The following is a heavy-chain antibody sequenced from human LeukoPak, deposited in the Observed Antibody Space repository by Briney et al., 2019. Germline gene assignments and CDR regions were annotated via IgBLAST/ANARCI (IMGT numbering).Heavy chain of an antibody. D-gene: IGHD1-26*01. V-gene: IGHV3-7*03. CDR3: TRDRSWSGYDY. CDR1: GFTFSTYW. J-gene: IGHJ4*02. CDR2: IREDGSEI. Sequence: RGSLRLSCGASGFTFSTYWMTWVRQAPGKGLEWVANIREDGSEIFYVDSVKGRFTISRDNAKNSMYLQMNSLRVEDSGLYYRTRDRSWSGYDYWGQGTLVTVSS.